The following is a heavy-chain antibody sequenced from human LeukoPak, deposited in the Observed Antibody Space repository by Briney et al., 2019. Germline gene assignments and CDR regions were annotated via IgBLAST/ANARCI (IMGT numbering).Heavy chain of an antibody. CDR1: GGTFSSCA. J-gene: IGHJ5*02. CDR3: ARVFWSGYYNYNWFDP. CDR2: IIPIFGTA. V-gene: IGHV1-69*05. D-gene: IGHD3-3*01. Sequence: SVKVSCKASGGTFSSCAISWVRQAPGQGLEWMGGIIPIFGTANYAQKFQGRVTITTDESTSTAYMELSSLRSEDTAVYYCARVFWSGYYNYNWFDPWGQGTLVTVSS.